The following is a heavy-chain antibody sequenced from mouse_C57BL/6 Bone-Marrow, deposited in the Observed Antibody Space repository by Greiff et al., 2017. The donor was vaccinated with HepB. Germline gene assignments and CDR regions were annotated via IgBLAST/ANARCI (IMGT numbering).Heavy chain of an antibody. J-gene: IGHJ1*03. CDR3: ARDAHYDSWYFDV. CDR1: GFTFSDFY. D-gene: IGHD2-4*01. V-gene: IGHV7-1*01. CDR2: SRNKANDYTT. Sequence: EVKLVESGGGLVQSGRSLRLSCATSGFTFSDFYMEWVRQAPGKGLEWIAASRNKANDYTTEYSASVKGRFIVSRDTSQSILYLQMNALRAEDTAIYYCARDAHYDSWYFDVWGTGTTVTVSS.